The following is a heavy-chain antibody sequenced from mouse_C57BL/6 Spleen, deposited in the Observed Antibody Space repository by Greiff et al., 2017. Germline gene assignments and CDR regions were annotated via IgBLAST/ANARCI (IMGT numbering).Heavy chain of an antibody. Sequence: QVQLQQPGAELVKPGASVKLSCKASGHTFTSYWMQWVKQRPGQGLEWIGEIDPSDSYTNYNQKFKGKASLTVDTSSSTAYMQLSSLTSEDSAVYYCARGANWDYWGQGTTLTVSS. CDR3: ARGANWDY. CDR1: GHTFTSYW. J-gene: IGHJ2*01. V-gene: IGHV1-50*01. D-gene: IGHD4-1*01. CDR2: IDPSDSYT.